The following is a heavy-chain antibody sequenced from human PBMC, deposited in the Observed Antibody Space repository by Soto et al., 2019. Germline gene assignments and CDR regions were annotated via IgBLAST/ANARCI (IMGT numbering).Heavy chain of an antibody. CDR1: GGSISSYY. D-gene: IGHD6-6*01. J-gene: IGHJ4*02. V-gene: IGHV4-59*12. CDR2: INYSGST. Sequence: SETLSLTCTVSGGSISSYYWSWIRQPPGKGLEWIGDINYSGSTNYNPSLKSRVTISVDTSKNQFSLKLSSVTAADTAVYYCANARIAARPGEYYFDYWGQGTLVTVSS. CDR3: ANARIAARPGEYYFDY.